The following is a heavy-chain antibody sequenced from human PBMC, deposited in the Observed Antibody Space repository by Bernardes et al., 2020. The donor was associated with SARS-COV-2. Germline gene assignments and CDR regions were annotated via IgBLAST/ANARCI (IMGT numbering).Heavy chain of an antibody. CDR1: GGSIRSSY. D-gene: IGHD6-6*01. CDR3: ARASVPSIAARPYYFDY. Sequence: SVTLASTCTVSGGSIRSSYWSWIRQPPGTGLAWIGYIYYSGSTNYNPSLKSRVTISVDTSKNQFSLKLSSVTAADTAVYYCARASVPSIAARPYYFDYWGQGTLVTGSS. V-gene: IGHV4-59*01. J-gene: IGHJ4*02. CDR2: IYYSGST.